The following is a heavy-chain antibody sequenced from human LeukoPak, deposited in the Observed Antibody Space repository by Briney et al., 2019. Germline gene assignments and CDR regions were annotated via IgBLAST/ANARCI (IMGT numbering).Heavy chain of an antibody. CDR2: ISYDGSNK. CDR1: GFTFSSYG. J-gene: IGHJ5*02. Sequence: GSLRLSCAASGFTFSSYGMHWVRQAPGKGLEWVAVISYDGSNKYYADSVKGRFTIPRDNSKNTLYLQMNSLRAEDTAVYYCAKGGIAVADDNWFDPWGQGTLVTVSS. CDR3: AKGGIAVADDNWFDP. D-gene: IGHD6-19*01. V-gene: IGHV3-30*18.